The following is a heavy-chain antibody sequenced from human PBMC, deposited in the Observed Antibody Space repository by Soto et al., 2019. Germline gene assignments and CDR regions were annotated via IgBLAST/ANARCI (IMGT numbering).Heavy chain of an antibody. Sequence: EVQLVESGGGLVQPGGSLRLSCAASGFTFSSYSMNWVRQAPGKGLEWVSYISISSSTIYYADSVKGRFTISRDNAKNSLYRQTIRVRDEDTAWYYCARDREGSGTDSGGWFDPWGQGTLVTVSS. CDR1: GFTFSSYS. V-gene: IGHV3-48*02. D-gene: IGHD1-26*01. J-gene: IGHJ5*02. CDR2: ISISSSTI. CDR3: ARDREGSGTDSGGWFDP.